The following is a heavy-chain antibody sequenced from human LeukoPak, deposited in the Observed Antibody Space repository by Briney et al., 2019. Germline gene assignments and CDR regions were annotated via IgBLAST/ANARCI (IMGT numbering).Heavy chain of an antibody. CDR2: ISAYNGNT. Sequence: ASVKVSCKVSGYTLTELSMHWVRQAPGQGLEWMGWISAYNGNTNYAQKLQGRVTMTTDTSTSTAYMGLRSLRSDDTAVYYCARFVWGGDVWGKGTTVTVSS. CDR1: GYTLTELS. CDR3: ARFVWGGDV. J-gene: IGHJ6*04. V-gene: IGHV1-18*01. D-gene: IGHD3-16*01.